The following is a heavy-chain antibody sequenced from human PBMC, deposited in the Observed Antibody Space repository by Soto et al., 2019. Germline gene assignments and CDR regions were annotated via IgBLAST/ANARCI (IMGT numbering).Heavy chain of an antibody. J-gene: IGHJ4*02. CDR3: ARSPRITMIVVVPSCPAD. V-gene: IGHV1-2*02. CDR1: GYTFTGYY. D-gene: IGHD3-22*01. CDR2: INPNSGGT. Sequence: ASVKVSCKASGYTFTGYYMHWVRQAPGQGLEWMGWINPNSGGTNYAQKFQGRVTMTRDTSISTAYMELSRLRSDDTAVYYCARSPRITMIVVVPSCPADWGQGTLVTVSS.